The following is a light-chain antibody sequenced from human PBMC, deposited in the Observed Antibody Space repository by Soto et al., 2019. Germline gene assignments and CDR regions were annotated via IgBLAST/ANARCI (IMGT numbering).Light chain of an antibody. V-gene: IGLV2-14*01. J-gene: IGLJ3*02. CDR1: SSDVGGYNY. Sequence: QSALTQPASVSGSPGQSITISCTGTSSDVGGYNYVSWYQQHPGKAPKLMIYEVSNRPSGVSNRFSGSKSGNTASLTISGLHAEDEADYYCSSYTGSSTWLFGGGTKLTVL. CDR2: EVS. CDR3: SSYTGSSTWL.